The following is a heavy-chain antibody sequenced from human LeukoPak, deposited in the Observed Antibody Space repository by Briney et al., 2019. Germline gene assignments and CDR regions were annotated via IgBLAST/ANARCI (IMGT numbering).Heavy chain of an antibody. J-gene: IGHJ4*02. V-gene: IGHV3-33*01. Sequence: GGSLRLSCAASRFTFSSYGMHWVRQAPGKRLEWVALIWSDDRNKYYADSVKGQFTISRDNSKNTLYLQMNSLRAEDTAVYYCARDYGGDAGLDSWGQGTLVTVSS. D-gene: IGHD4-23*01. CDR2: IWSDDRNK. CDR3: ARDYGGDAGLDS. CDR1: RFTFSSYG.